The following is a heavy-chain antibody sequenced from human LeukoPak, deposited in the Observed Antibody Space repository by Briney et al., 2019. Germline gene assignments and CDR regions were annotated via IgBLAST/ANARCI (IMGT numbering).Heavy chain of an antibody. V-gene: IGHV1-8*02. CDR1: GYTFTGYY. CDR3: ARGSGDY. Sequence: ASVKVSCKASGYTFTGYYMHWVRQATGQGLEWMGWMNPNSGNTGYAQKFQGRVTMTRNTSISTAYMELSSLRSEDTAVYYCARGSGDYWGQGTLVTVSS. CDR2: MNPNSGNT. J-gene: IGHJ4*02. D-gene: IGHD3-10*01.